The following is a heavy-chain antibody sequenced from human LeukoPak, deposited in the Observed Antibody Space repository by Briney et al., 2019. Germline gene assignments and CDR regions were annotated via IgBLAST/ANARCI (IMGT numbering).Heavy chain of an antibody. Sequence: PGGSLRLSCAASGFTFDDYAIHWVRQAPGKGLEWVSLITGDGDSTYYTDSVKGRFTISRDKSKNSLYLQVNSLRPEDTAFYYCAKGTRGAAAGTGYLQHWGQGTLVTVSS. D-gene: IGHD6-13*01. J-gene: IGHJ1*01. CDR1: GFTFDDYA. CDR3: AKGTRGAAAGTGYLQH. CDR2: ITGDGDST. V-gene: IGHV3-43*02.